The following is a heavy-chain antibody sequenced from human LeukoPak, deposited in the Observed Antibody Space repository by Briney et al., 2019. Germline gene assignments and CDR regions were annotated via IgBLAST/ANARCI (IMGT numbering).Heavy chain of an antibody. V-gene: IGHV4-61*02. CDR1: GGSISSGSYY. CDR3: ARDGEVYFDY. CDR2: IYTSGST. D-gene: IGHD3-10*01. J-gene: IGHJ4*02. Sequence: SQTLSLTCTVSGGSISSGSYYWSWIRQPAGKGLEWIGRIYTSGSTNYNPSLKSRVTISVDTSKNQLSLKLSSVTAADTAVYYCARDGEVYFDYWGQGTLVTVSS.